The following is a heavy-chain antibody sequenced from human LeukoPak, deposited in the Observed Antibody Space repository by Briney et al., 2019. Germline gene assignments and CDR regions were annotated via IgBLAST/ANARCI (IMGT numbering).Heavy chain of an antibody. D-gene: IGHD3-22*01. Sequence: ASVKVSCKASGYTFTSYGISWVRQAPGQGLEWMGWISAYNGNTNYAQKLQGRVTMTTDTSTSTAYMELRSLRSDDTAVYYCVRTEDSGYLDDYWGQGTLVTVSS. V-gene: IGHV1-18*01. CDR2: ISAYNGNT. CDR1: GYTFTSYG. J-gene: IGHJ4*02. CDR3: VRTEDSGYLDDY.